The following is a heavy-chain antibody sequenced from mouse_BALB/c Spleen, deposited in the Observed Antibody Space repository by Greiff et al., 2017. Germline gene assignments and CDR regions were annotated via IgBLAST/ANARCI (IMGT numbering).Heavy chain of an antibody. J-gene: IGHJ3*01. CDR3: ARAIDYDYDASSWFAY. CDR2: ISDGGSYT. D-gene: IGHD2-4*01. Sequence: EVKVVESGGGLVKPGGSLKLSCAASGFTFSDYYMYWVRQTPEKRLEWVATISDGGSYTYYPDSVKGRFTISRDNAKNNLYLQMSSLKSEDTAMYCCARAIDYDYDASSWFAYWGRGTLVTVSA. CDR1: GFTFSDYY. V-gene: IGHV5-4*02.